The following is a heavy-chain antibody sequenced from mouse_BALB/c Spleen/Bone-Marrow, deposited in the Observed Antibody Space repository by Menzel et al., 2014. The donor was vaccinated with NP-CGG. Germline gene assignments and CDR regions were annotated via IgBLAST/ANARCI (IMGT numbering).Heavy chain of an antibody. V-gene: IGHV1S29*02. CDR3: ARELSWYFDV. CDR2: IYPYNGGT. Sequence: EVKLMESGPELVKPGASVKISCKASGYTFTDYNMHWVKQSHGKSLGWIGYIYPYNGGTGYNQKFKSKATLTVDNSSSTAYMELRSLTSEDSAVYYCARELSWYFDVWGAGTTVTVSS. D-gene: IGHD1-1*02. J-gene: IGHJ1*01. CDR1: GYTFTDYN.